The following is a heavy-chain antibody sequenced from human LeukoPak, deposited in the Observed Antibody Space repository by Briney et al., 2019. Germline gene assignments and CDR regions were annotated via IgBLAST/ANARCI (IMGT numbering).Heavy chain of an antibody. V-gene: IGHV1-2*04. J-gene: IGHJ4*02. CDR1: GYTFSDCY. D-gene: IGHD3-10*01. CDR3: ARVGYYYGAGSHFKALDS. Sequence: ASVKVSCKASGYTFSDCYIHWVRQDPGQGLEWMGWINPDSGDTNYEQKFQDWVTMTRDTSVNTVYMELSSLKSDDTAVYYCARVGYYYGAGSHFKALDSWGQGTLVIVSS. CDR2: INPDSGDT.